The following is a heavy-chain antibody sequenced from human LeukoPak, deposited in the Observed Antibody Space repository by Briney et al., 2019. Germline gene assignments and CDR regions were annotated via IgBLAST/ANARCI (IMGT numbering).Heavy chain of an antibody. CDR1: GYTLTELS. CDR2: FDPEDGET. J-gene: IGHJ3*02. V-gene: IGHV1-24*01. Sequence: ASVKVSCKVSGYTLTELSMHWVRQAPGKGLEWMGGFDPEDGETIYAQKFQGRVAMTEDTSTDTAYMELSSLRSEDTAVYYCATESYSGSYLYAFDIWGQGTMVTVSS. D-gene: IGHD1-26*01. CDR3: ATESYSGSYLYAFDI.